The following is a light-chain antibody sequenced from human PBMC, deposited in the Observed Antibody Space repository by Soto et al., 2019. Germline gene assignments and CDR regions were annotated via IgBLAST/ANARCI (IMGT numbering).Light chain of an antibody. V-gene: IGKV3-15*01. CDR1: QSVRSN. CDR2: DAS. J-gene: IGKJ5*01. CDR3: QQYGRSPFT. Sequence: EIVMTHSPATLSVSLGERATLSCRASQSVRSNLAWYQQKPGQAPRLLMYDASTRATGIPDRFSGRGSGTDFALTIRRLQPEDFAVYCCQQYGRSPFTFGQGTRLEIK.